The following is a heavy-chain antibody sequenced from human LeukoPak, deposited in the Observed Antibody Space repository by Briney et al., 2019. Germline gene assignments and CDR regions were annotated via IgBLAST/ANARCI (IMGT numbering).Heavy chain of an antibody. Sequence: KSSETLSLTCTVSGGSISSYYWSWIRQPPGKGLEWIGYIYYSGSTNYNPSLKSRVTISVDTSKNQFSLKLSSVTAADTAVYYCARGYYYDSSGTHYNIWGQGTMVTVSS. CDR3: ARGYYYDSSGTHYNI. J-gene: IGHJ3*02. D-gene: IGHD3-22*01. V-gene: IGHV4-59*01. CDR1: GGSISSYY. CDR2: IYYSGST.